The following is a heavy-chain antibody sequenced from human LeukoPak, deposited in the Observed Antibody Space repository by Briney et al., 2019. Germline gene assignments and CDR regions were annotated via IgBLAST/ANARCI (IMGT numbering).Heavy chain of an antibody. CDR3: ARTMVRGVIGY. CDR2: IYYSGST. V-gene: IGHV4-59*01. D-gene: IGHD3-10*01. J-gene: IGHJ4*02. Sequence: SGTLSLTCTVSGGSISSYYWSWIRKPPGKGLERIGYIYYSGSTNYNPSLKSRVTISVDTSKNQFSLKLSSVTAADTAVYYCARTMVRGVIGYWGQGTLVTVSS. CDR1: GGSISSYY.